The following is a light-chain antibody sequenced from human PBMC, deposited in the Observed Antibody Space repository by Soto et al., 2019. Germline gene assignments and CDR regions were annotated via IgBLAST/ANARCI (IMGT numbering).Light chain of an antibody. CDR3: CSYAGSSTLV. V-gene: IGLV2-23*01. J-gene: IGLJ2*01. Sequence: QSVLTQPASVSGSPGQSITISFTGTSSDVGSYNLVSWYQQHPGKAPKLMIYEGSKRPSGVSNRFSGSKSGNPASLTISGLQAEEEADYYCCSYAGSSTLVFGGGTKLTGL. CDR1: SSDVGSYNL. CDR2: EGS.